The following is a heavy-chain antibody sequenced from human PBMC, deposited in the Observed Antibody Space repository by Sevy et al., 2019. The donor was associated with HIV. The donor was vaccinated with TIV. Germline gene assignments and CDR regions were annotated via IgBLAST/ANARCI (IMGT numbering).Heavy chain of an antibody. J-gene: IGHJ4*02. V-gene: IGHV3-15*01. D-gene: IGHD5-12*01. CDR2: IKSKTDGGTT. CDR1: GFTFSNAW. Sequence: GGYLRLSCAASGFTFSNAWMSWVRQAPGKGLEWVGRIKSKTDGGTTDYAAPVKGRFTISRDDSKNTLYLQMNSLKTEDSAVYYCTTDVLLLWLRSRFDYWGQGTLVTVSS. CDR3: TTDVLLLWLRSRFDY.